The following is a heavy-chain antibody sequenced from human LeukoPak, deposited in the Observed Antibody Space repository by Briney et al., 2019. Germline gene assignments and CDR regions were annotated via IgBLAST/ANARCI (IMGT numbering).Heavy chain of an antibody. CDR1: VFTFSSYA. D-gene: IGHD3-9*01. V-gene: IGHV3-23*01. Sequence: PGGSLRLPCAASVFTFSSYAMILVRQAPGKGLEWVSANSGNVGSRYYADSVQARFTIYRDNSQNTLYLQMNSLRAEDTAVYYCAKVKGGGEYYDILTGYLARFYFDYWGQGTLVTVSS. J-gene: IGHJ4*02. CDR3: AKVKGGGEYYDILTGYLARFYFDY. CDR2: NSGNVGSR.